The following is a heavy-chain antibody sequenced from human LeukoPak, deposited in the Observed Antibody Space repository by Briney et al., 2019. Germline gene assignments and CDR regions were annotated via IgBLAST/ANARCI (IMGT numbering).Heavy chain of an antibody. CDR3: ATSKTYYYDSSGFPYYFDY. Sequence: ASVKVSCTASGYTFTSYGISWVRQAPGQGLEWMGWISAYNGNTNYAQKLQGRVTMTTDTSTSTAYMELRSLRSDDTAVYYCATSKTYYYDSSGFPYYFDYWGQGTLVTVSS. CDR2: ISAYNGNT. J-gene: IGHJ4*02. V-gene: IGHV1-18*01. D-gene: IGHD3-22*01. CDR1: GYTFTSYG.